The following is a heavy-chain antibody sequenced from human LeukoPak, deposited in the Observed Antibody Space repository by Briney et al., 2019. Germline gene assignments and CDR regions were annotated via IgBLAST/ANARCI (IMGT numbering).Heavy chain of an antibody. V-gene: IGHV3-7*03. CDR2: IKEDGSSQ. CDR1: GFTLSHSW. J-gene: IGHJ4*02. D-gene: IGHD6-19*01. CDR3: VKDSGWFHFDS. Sequence: GGSLRLSCVASGFTLSHSWMTWVRQAPGKGLEWVGHIKEDGSSQNYADSVKGRFTISRDNAKSSLHLQMNGLRAEDTAMYYCVKDSGWFHFDSWGQGTLVTVSS.